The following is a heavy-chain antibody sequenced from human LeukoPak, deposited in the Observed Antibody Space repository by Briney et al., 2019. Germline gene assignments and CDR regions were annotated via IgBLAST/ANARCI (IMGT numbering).Heavy chain of an antibody. J-gene: IGHJ3*02. CDR2: IYSSGST. V-gene: IGHV4-4*07. CDR1: GGSINTYY. D-gene: IGHD6-6*01. CDR3: ARVTYSSSSISVDGFDI. Sequence: PSETLSPTCTVSGGSINTYYWSWIRQPAGKGLEWIGRIYSSGSTNYNPSLKSRVTMSVDTSKNQFSLKLSSVTAADTAVYYCARVTYSSSSISVDGFDIWGQGTMVTASS.